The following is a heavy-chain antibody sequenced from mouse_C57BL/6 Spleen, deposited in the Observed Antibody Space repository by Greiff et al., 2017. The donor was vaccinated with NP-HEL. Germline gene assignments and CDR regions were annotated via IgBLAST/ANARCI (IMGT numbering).Heavy chain of an antibody. J-gene: IGHJ4*01. CDR1: GFTFSSYA. Sequence: DVQLVESGGGLVKPGGSLKLSCAASGFTFSSYAMSWVRQTPEKRLEWVATISDGGSYTYYPDNVKGRFTISRDNAKNNLYLQMSHLKSEDTAMYYCARDDDYDVRAMDYWGQGTSVTVSS. CDR3: ARDDDYDVRAMDY. D-gene: IGHD2-4*01. CDR2: ISDGGSYT. V-gene: IGHV5-4*01.